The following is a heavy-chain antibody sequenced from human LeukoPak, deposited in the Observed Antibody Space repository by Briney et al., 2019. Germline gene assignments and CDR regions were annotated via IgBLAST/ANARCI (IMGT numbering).Heavy chain of an antibody. CDR1: GFTFSNFA. J-gene: IGHJ4*02. CDR2: MSFNGDNY. CDR3: VRDPRREYYYGSGSFLDY. V-gene: IGHV3-30-3*01. D-gene: IGHD3-10*01. Sequence: GGSLSLSCVGSGFTFSNFAMHWFRQPPGKGLEWGPVMSFNGDNYYYADSVNGRFTISRDNPSNTLFLQMNSLRVDDTAVYYCVRDPRREYYYGSGSFLDYWGQGTLVTVSS.